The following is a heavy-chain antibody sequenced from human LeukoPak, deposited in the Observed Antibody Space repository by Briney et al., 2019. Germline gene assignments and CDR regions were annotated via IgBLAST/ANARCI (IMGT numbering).Heavy chain of an antibody. CDR3: ARALLWIGEAAIGY. V-gene: IGHV4-34*01. D-gene: IGHD3-10*01. J-gene: IGHJ4*02. Sequence: SETLSLTCAVYGGSFSGYYWSWIRQPPGKGLEWIGEINHSGSTNYNPSLKSRVTISVDTSKNQFSLKLSSVTAADTAVYYCARALLWIGEAAIGYWGQGTLVTVSS. CDR2: INHSGST. CDR1: GGSFSGYY.